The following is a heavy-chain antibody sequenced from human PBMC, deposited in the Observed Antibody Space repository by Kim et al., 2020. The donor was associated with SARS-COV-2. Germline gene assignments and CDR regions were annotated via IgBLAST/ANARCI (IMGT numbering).Heavy chain of an antibody. CDR2: IKSKTDGGTT. V-gene: IGHV3-15*01. CDR3: TTGGTYYYGSSGHYCLDY. J-gene: IGHJ4*02. D-gene: IGHD3-22*01. Sequence: GGSLRLSCAASGFTFSNAWMSWVRQAPGKGLEWVGRIKSKTDGGTTDYAAPVKGRFTISRDDSKSTRYLQMNSLKTEDTAVYYCTTGGTYYYGSSGHYCLDYWGQGTLVTVSS. CDR1: GFTFSNAW.